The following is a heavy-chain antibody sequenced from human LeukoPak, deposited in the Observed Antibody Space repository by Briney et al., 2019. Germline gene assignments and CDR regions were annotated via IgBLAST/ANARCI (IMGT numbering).Heavy chain of an antibody. Sequence: PGGSLRLSCLASDFTFGNHAMHWVRQAPGKGLEWVAFVSPDGREEYYVGSVKGRFTISRDNSKNTLYLQMSRLRSDDTAVYYCARDIFERWELLEDYWGQGTLVTVSS. D-gene: IGHD1-26*01. CDR2: VSPDGREE. CDR3: ARDIFERWELLEDY. J-gene: IGHJ4*02. V-gene: IGHV3-30*15. CDR1: DFTFGNHA.